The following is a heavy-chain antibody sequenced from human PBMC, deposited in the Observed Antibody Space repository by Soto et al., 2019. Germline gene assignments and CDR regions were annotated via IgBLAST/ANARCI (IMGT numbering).Heavy chain of an antibody. CDR3: ARDLSGYYYGMDV. Sequence: QVHLQQWGAGLLKPSETLSLTCAVYGGSFSGYFWNWVRQPPGKGLEWIGEINHSGSTKYNPSLKSRVTLSVDTSKNQFSLRVFSVTVADTAVYYCARDLSGYYYGMDVWGQGTTVTVS. CDR2: INHSGST. J-gene: IGHJ6*02. V-gene: IGHV4-34*01. CDR1: GGSFSGYF.